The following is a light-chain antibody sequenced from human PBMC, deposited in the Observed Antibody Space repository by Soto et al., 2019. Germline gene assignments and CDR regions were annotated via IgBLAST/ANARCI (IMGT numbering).Light chain of an antibody. CDR2: GNS. CDR1: SSNIGAAYD. Sequence: QSVLPQPPSVSGAPGQRVTISCTGSSSNIGAAYDVQWYQQLPETAPKLLIYGNSNRPSVVPDRFSGSKSDTSASLAITGLQTEDEADYYCQSFDSSLSVVFGGGTKLTVL. CDR3: QSFDSSLSVV. V-gene: IGLV1-40*01. J-gene: IGLJ2*01.